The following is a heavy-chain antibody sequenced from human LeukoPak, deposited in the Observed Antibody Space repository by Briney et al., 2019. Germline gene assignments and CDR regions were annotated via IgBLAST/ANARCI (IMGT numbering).Heavy chain of an antibody. J-gene: IGHJ6*02. CDR3: ARVGAAAGSYYYYGMDV. D-gene: IGHD6-13*01. Sequence: GGSLRLSCAASGFTFSSYEMNWVRQAPGKGLEWVSYISSSGSTIYYADSVKGRFTIFRDNAKNSLYLQMNSLRAEDTAVYYCARVGAAAGSYYYYGMDVWGQGTTVTVSS. CDR2: ISSSGSTI. V-gene: IGHV3-48*03. CDR1: GFTFSSYE.